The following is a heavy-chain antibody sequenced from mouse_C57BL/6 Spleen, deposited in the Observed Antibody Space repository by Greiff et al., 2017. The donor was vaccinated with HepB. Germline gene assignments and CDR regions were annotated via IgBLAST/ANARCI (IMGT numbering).Heavy chain of an antibody. Sequence: VQLQQSGPGLAKPSQTLSLTCSVTGYSITSDYWNWIRKFPGNKLVYMGYISYSGSTYYNPSLKSRISITRDTSKNQYYLQLNSVTTEDTATYYCARFITSYYYAMDYWGQGTSVTVSS. CDR1: GYSITSDY. D-gene: IGHD1-1*01. J-gene: IGHJ4*01. CDR2: ISYSGST. V-gene: IGHV3-8*01. CDR3: ARFITSYYYAMDY.